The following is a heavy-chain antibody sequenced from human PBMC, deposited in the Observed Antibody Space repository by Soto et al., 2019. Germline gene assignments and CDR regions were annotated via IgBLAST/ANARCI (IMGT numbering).Heavy chain of an antibody. V-gene: IGHV1-3*01. CDR2: INAGNGNT. CDR1: GYTFTSYA. Sequence: ASVKVSCKASGYTFTSYAMHWVRQAPGQRLEWMGWINAGNGNTKYSQTFQGRVTITRDTSASTAYMELSSLRSEDTAVYYCARDLLARGYYDFWSGYYPIDGMDVWGQGTTVTVSS. D-gene: IGHD3-3*01. J-gene: IGHJ6*02. CDR3: ARDLLARGYYDFWSGYYPIDGMDV.